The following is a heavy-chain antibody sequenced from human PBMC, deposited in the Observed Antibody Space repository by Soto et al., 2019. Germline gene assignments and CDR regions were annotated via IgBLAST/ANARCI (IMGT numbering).Heavy chain of an antibody. CDR2: ISYDGSNK. J-gene: IGHJ6*02. CDR1: GFTFSSYG. D-gene: IGHD1-7*01. CDR3: ARVRWNYVNGMDV. Sequence: GGSLRLSCAASGFTFSSYGMHWVRQAPGKGLEWVAVISYDGSNKYYADSVKGRFTISRDNSKNSLYLQMNSLRAEDTAVYYCARVRWNYVNGMDVWGQGTTVTVSS. V-gene: IGHV3-30*03.